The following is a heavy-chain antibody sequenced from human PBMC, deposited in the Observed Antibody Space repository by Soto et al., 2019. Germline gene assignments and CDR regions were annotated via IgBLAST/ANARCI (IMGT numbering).Heavy chain of an antibody. Sequence: PSETLSLTCTVSDASTSGYYWGWIRQPPGRGLEWIGYISDSGSATYNPSLKSRVTIFVHSSPNQFSLKLTSVTAADTAMYFCARQKLDVPAFFDYWGQGILVTVSS. V-gene: IGHV4-59*08. CDR3: ARQKLDVPAFFDY. CDR1: DASTSGYY. J-gene: IGHJ4*02. CDR2: ISDSGSA. D-gene: IGHD1-7*01.